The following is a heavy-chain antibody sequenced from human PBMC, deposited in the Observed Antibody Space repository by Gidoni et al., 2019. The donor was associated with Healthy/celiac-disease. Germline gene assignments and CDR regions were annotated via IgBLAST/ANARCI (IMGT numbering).Heavy chain of an antibody. CDR2: IYYSGST. CDR3: ARGPRTVTTGNYWYFDL. Sequence: QVQLQESGPGLVKPSETLSLTCTVSGGSISSYYWSWIRQPPGKGLEWIGYIYYSGSTNYNPSLKSRVTISVDTSKNQFSLKLSSVTAADTAVYYCARGPRTVTTGNYWYFDLWGRGTLVTVSS. V-gene: IGHV4-59*01. J-gene: IGHJ2*01. CDR1: GGSISSYY. D-gene: IGHD4-17*01.